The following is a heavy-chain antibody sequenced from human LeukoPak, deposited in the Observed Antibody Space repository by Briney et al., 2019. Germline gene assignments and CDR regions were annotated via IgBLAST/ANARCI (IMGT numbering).Heavy chain of an antibody. CDR2: INPSGGRT. V-gene: IGHV1-46*01. D-gene: IGHD5/OR15-5a*01. CDR1: GYTFTVYY. Sequence: ASVKVSCKASGYTFTVYYMHWVRQAPGQGLEWMGIINPSGGRTNYAQKFQGRVTMTRDTSTSTVYMELSSLRSEDTAVYYCARGDHVRIYAESAFDIWGQGTMVTVSS. CDR3: ARGDHVRIYAESAFDI. J-gene: IGHJ3*02.